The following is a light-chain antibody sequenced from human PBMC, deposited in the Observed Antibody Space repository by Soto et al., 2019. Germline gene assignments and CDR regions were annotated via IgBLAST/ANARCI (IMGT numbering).Light chain of an antibody. J-gene: IGLJ1*01. CDR2: DVN. V-gene: IGLV2-11*01. Sequence: QSALTQPRSVSGSPGQSVTISCTGTNSDVGGYNYVSWYQQHPGKAPKLMIFDVNKRPSGVPDRISGSKFGNTASLTISGLQTEDEADYYCCSYAGTYPLVFGSGTKLTVL. CDR3: CSYAGTYPLV. CDR1: NSDVGGYNY.